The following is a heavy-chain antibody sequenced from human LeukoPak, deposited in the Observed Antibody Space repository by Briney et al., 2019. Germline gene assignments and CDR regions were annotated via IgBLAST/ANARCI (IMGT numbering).Heavy chain of an antibody. V-gene: IGHV2-5*02. J-gene: IGHJ5*02. D-gene: IGHD3-3*01. Sequence: SGPTLVKPTQTLTLTCTFSGFSLSTSGVGVGWIRQPPGKALEWLALIYWDDDKRHSPSLKSRLTITKDTSKDQVVLTMTNMDPVDTATYYCAHSRSPRFLEWFHLRTRPLWFDPWGQGTLVTVSS. CDR1: GFSLSTSGVG. CDR3: AHSRSPRFLEWFHLRTRPLWFDP. CDR2: IYWDDDK.